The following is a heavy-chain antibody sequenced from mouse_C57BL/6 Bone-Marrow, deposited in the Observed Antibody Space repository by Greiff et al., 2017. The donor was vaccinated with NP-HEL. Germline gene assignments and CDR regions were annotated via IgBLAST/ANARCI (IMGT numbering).Heavy chain of an antibody. CDR2: IDPSDSYT. V-gene: IGHV1-59*01. Sequence: VQLQESGAELVRPGTSVKLSCKASGYTFTSYWMHWVKQRPGQGLEWIGVIDPSDSYTNYNQKFKGKATLTVDTSSSTAYMQLSSLTSEDSAVYYCARWSVWGTGTTVTVSS. CDR3: ARWSV. J-gene: IGHJ1*03. CDR1: GYTFTSYW.